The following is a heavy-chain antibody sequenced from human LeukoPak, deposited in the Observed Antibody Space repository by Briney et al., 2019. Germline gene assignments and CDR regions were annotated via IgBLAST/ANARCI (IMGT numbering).Heavy chain of an antibody. D-gene: IGHD5-24*01. Sequence: SETLSLTCAVYGGSCDDYYCSWLRQPPGKGLEWIGEIHPSGIFYYNSSSLSRVTISIDTPKSQFSLRLTSVTAADTAFYYCARGRDRSKAGDHWGQGSLVTVSS. CDR1: GGSCDDYY. CDR3: ARGRDRSKAGDH. CDR2: IHPSGIF. V-gene: IGHV4-34*01. J-gene: IGHJ4*02.